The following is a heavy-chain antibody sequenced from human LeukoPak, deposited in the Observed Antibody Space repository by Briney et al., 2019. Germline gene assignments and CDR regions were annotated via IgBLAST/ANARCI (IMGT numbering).Heavy chain of an antibody. CDR3: ARQERAGYSSGWIDY. CDR2: IYPGDSDT. CDR1: GYSFTSYW. J-gene: IGHJ4*02. V-gene: IGHV5-51*01. Sequence: GESLKISCKGSGYSFTSYWIGWVRQMPGKGLEWMGIIYPGDSDTRYSPSFQGQVTISADKSISTAYLQWGSLKASDTAMYYCARQERAGYSSGWIDYWGQGTLVTVSS. D-gene: IGHD6-19*01.